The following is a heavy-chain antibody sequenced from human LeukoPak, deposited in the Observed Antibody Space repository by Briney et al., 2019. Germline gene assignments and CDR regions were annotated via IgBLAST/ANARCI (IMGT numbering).Heavy chain of an antibody. J-gene: IGHJ4*02. D-gene: IGHD3/OR15-3a*01. CDR1: GGSISSYY. CDR2: IYYSGST. CDR3: ASEIGSADFWTFDY. Sequence: PSETLSLTCTVSGGSISSYYWSWIRQPPGKGLEWIGYIYYSGSTNYNPSLKSRVTISVDTSKNQFSLKLSSVTAADTAVYYCASEIGSADFWTFDYWGQGTLVTVSS. V-gene: IGHV4-59*08.